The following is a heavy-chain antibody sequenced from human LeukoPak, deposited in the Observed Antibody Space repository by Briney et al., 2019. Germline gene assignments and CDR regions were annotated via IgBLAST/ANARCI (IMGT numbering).Heavy chain of an antibody. Sequence: PSETLSLTCTVSGGSISSGGYYWRWIRQHPGKGLEWIGYIYYSGSTYYNPSLKSRVTISVDTSKNQFSLKLSSVTAADTAVYYCGRNSFDWLYDYWGRGTLVTVSS. J-gene: IGHJ4*02. D-gene: IGHD3-9*01. CDR3: GRNSFDWLYDY. V-gene: IGHV4-31*03. CDR2: IYYSGST. CDR1: GGSISSGGYY.